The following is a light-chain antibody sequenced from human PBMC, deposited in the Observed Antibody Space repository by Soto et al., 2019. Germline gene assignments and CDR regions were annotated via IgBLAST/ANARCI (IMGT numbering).Light chain of an antibody. CDR3: CSYAGSYTFV. CDR1: SSDVGDYNY. CDR2: DVT. J-gene: IGLJ1*01. Sequence: QSVLTQPRSVSGSPGQSVTISCTGTSSDVGDYNYVSWYQQHPGKAPNLIIYDVTKRPSGVPDRFSGSKSGNTAFLTFSGLQADDEADYYCCSYAGSYTFVFGTGTKLTVL. V-gene: IGLV2-11*01.